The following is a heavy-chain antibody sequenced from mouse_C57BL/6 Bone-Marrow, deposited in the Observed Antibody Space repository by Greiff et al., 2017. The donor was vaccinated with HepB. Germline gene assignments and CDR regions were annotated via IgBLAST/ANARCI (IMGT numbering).Heavy chain of an antibody. CDR1: GFNIKDDY. V-gene: IGHV14-4*01. CDR3: TTGGIYYYGSRGYFDY. J-gene: IGHJ2*01. CDR2: IDPENGDT. D-gene: IGHD1-1*01. Sequence: EVQLQQSGAELVRPGASVKLSCTASGFNIKDDYMHWVKQRPEQGLEWIGWIDPENGDTEYASKFQGKATITADTSSNTAYLQLSSLTSEDTAVYYCTTGGIYYYGSRGYFDYWGQGTTLTVSS.